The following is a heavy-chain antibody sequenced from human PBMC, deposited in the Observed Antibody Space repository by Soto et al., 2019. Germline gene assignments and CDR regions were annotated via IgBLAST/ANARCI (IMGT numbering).Heavy chain of an antibody. Sequence: QVQLQESGPGLVKPSETLSLTCTVSGGSISGHYWNWIRQPPGKGLEWIGYVSYTGSANYNPSLKSRITMSVDTSKKQSSPKLTSMTAADTAAYYCARGGMLREVIANMYYFDCWGQGTLVTVSS. J-gene: IGHJ4*02. CDR2: VSYTGSA. CDR1: GGSISGHY. V-gene: IGHV4-59*11. CDR3: ARGGMLREVIANMYYFDC. D-gene: IGHD3-10*01.